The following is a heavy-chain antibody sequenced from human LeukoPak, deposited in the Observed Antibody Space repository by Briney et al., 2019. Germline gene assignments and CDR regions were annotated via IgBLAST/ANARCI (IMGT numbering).Heavy chain of an antibody. CDR1: VPTFTSYA. CDR2: FIPIFGSP. D-gene: IGHD3-22*01. Sequence: GASVKVSCKATVPTFTSYAINWMRQAPGQGLAWMGGFIPIFGSPTYAQQFQGRATFTTDASTYTAYMELSNLRSDDAAVCYCAGVFYDISGAAFDLWGQRTMVTVSS. J-gene: IGHJ3*01. CDR3: AGVFYDISGAAFDL. V-gene: IGHV1-69*05.